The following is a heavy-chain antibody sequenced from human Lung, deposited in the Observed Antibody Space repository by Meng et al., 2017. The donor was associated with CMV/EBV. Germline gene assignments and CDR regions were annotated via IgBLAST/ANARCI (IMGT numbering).Heavy chain of an antibody. Sequence: VELRESGPALVKPSETLSLTCAVSGDSITNHNWWAWVRQPPGKGLEWIGEIPHRGSSAYNPSLKSRVSMSIDKSKNQFSLKLTSVTAADTAVYHCLRRSGGSVWGRGTLVTVSS. CDR1: GDSITNHNW. CDR2: IPHRGSS. V-gene: IGHV4-4*02. J-gene: IGHJ2*01. D-gene: IGHD3-10*01. CDR3: LRRSGGSV.